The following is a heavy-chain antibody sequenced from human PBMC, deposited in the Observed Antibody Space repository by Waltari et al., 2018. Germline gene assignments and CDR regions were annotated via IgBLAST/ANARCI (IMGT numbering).Heavy chain of an antibody. CDR3: VREPSSSEGPDP. Sequence: QPQLQESGPGLVKPSETLSLTGTVSGGPVSSSSYYWGWVRQSPGKGLEWIGSVYYTGKTYHNPSLKRRFTISVDASKNQFSLSVNSVTAADTAVYYCVREPSSSEGPDPWGQGSLVYVSS. D-gene: IGHD6-6*01. V-gene: IGHV4-39*07. CDR1: GGPVSSSSYY. J-gene: IGHJ5*02. CDR2: VYYTGKT.